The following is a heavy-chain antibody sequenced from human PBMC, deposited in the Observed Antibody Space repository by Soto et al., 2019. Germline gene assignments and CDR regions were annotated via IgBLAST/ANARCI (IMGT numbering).Heavy chain of an antibody. CDR3: TRDPEYYDFWSGYYSPYYYYYYMDV. CDR1: GFTFGDYA. V-gene: IGHV3-49*03. CDR2: IRSKAYGGTT. J-gene: IGHJ6*03. Sequence: GGSLRLSCTASGFTFGDYAMSWFRQAPGKGLEWVGFIRSKAYGGTTEYAASVKGRFTISRDDSKSIAYLQMNSLKTEDTAVYYCTRDPEYYDFWSGYYSPYYYYYYMDVWGKGTTVTVSS. D-gene: IGHD3-3*01.